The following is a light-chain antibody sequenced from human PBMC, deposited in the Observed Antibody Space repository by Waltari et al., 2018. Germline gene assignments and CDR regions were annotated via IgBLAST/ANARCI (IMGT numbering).Light chain of an antibody. V-gene: IGLV1-47*01. Sequence: QSVLTQPPSASGTPGQRVTISCSGSSSNIGSNYVYWYPQLPGTAPKLLIYRNNVRPSGGPGRFTGCKSGTSASLAISALRSEDEADYYCAAWEASLSGPVFGGGTKLTVL. CDR1: SSNIGSNY. CDR3: AAWEASLSGPV. CDR2: RNN. J-gene: IGLJ2*01.